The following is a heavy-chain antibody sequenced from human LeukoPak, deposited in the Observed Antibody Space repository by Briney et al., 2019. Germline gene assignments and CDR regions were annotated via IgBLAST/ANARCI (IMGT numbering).Heavy chain of an antibody. CDR2: INHSGST. CDR3: ARNRYISNWFDP. CDR1: GGSISSSSYY. D-gene: IGHD6-13*01. Sequence: SETLSLTCTVSGGSISSSSYYWSWLRQPPGKGLEWIGEINHSGSTNYNPSLKSRVTISVDSSKNQFSLKLSSVTAADTAVYYCARNRYISNWFDPWGQGTLVTVSS. J-gene: IGHJ5*02. V-gene: IGHV4-39*07.